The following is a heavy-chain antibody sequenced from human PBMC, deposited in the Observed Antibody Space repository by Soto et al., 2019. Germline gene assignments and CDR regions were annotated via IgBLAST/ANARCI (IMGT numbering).Heavy chain of an antibody. D-gene: IGHD5-12*01. CDR1: GFTFNNYH. CDR2: ISITGTSI. Sequence: PGGSLRLSCAASGFTFNNYHMNWVRQAPGKGLEWISSISITGTSIYYADSVKGRFTISRDNAKNSLYLQMNSLRAEDTAVYYCARDNAPPSKYIVATIEYYYGMDVWGQGTTVTVSS. CDR3: ARDNAPPSKYIVATIEYYYGMDV. J-gene: IGHJ6*02. V-gene: IGHV3-21*01.